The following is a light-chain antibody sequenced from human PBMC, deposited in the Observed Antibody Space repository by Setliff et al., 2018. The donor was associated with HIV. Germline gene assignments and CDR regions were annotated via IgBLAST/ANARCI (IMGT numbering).Light chain of an antibody. J-gene: IGLJ1*01. CDR1: RSDIGTYDL. CDR3: CSYTSSTTEV. V-gene: IGLV2-23*02. Sequence: QSVLTQPASVSGSPGHSSTISCTGTRSDIGTYDLVSWYRQYPGKAPKLIIYEVNRRPAGVSDRLSGSKSGNTASLTIAGLRAEDEATYYCCSYTSSTTEVFGTGTKLTGL. CDR2: EVN.